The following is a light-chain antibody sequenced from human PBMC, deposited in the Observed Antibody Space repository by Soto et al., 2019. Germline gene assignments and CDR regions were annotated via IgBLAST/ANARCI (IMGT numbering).Light chain of an antibody. CDR2: DAS. CDR3: QHYNSFPWT. CDR1: QSISSW. V-gene: IGKV1-5*01. Sequence: DIQMTQSPSTLSASVGDRVTITCRASQSISSWLSWYQQKPGKAPKLLMYDASSLESGVPSRFRGSGSGTEFTLTISSLQPDDFVTYYCQHYNSFPWTFGQGTKVEIK. J-gene: IGKJ1*01.